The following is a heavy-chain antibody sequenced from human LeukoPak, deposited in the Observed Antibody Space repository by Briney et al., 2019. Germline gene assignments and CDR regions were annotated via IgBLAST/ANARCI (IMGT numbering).Heavy chain of an antibody. CDR1: GYTFTSYE. J-gene: IGHJ3*02. D-gene: IGHD1-7*01. Sequence: GASVKVSYKASGYTFTSYEINWVRQATGQGLEWMGWMNPNSGNTGYAQKLQGRVTITRNMSISTAYMELSSLRSEDTAVYYCASRRNSRGTNPDAFDIWGQGTMVTVSS. CDR3: ASRRNSRGTNPDAFDI. CDR2: MNPNSGNT. V-gene: IGHV1-8*03.